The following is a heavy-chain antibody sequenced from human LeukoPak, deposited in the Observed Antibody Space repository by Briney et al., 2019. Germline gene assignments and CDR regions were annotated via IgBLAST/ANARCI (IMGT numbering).Heavy chain of an antibody. D-gene: IGHD5-24*01. V-gene: IGHV3-30*03. CDR1: GFTFSSYD. Sequence: GGSLRLSCAASGFTFSSYDMHWVRQAPGKGLEWVAVISYDGSNKYYADSVKGRFTISRDNSKNTLYLQMNSLRAEDTAVYYCARGRWSATTASYYLDFWGQGTLVTVSS. CDR2: ISYDGSNK. CDR3: ARGRWSATTASYYLDF. J-gene: IGHJ4*02.